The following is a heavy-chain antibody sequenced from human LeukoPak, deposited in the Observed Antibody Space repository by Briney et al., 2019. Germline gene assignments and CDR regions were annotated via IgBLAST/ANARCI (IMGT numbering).Heavy chain of an antibody. D-gene: IGHD3-3*01. CDR3: TRLNLEGVVYYFDY. CDR1: GFTFGDYA. J-gene: IGHJ4*02. CDR2: IRFKAYGGTT. V-gene: IGHV3-49*04. Sequence: PGRSLRLSCKASGFTFGDYAMSWVRQAPGKGLEWVGFIRFKAYGGTTEYAASVKGRFTISRDDSKSIAYLQMDSLKIGDTAVYYCTRLNLEGVVYYFDYWGQGTLVTVSS.